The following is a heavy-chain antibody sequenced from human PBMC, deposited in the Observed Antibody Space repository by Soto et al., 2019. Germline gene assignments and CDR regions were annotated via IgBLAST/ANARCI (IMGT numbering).Heavy chain of an antibody. CDR3: ARDQRKGYSYGFRGYYYGMDV. Sequence: QVQLVQSGAEVKKPGSSVKVSCKASGGTFSSYAISWVRQAPGQGLEWMGGIIPIFGTANYAQKFQGRVTITADESTGTAYMELSSLRSEDTAVYYCARDQRKGYSYGFRGYYYGMDVWGQGTTVTVSS. V-gene: IGHV1-69*12. CDR1: GGTFSSYA. D-gene: IGHD5-18*01. CDR2: IIPIFGTA. J-gene: IGHJ6*02.